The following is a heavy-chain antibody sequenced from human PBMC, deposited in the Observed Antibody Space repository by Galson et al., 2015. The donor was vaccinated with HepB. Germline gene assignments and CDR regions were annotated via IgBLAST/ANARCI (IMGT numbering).Heavy chain of an antibody. J-gene: IGHJ4*02. V-gene: IGHV1-58*01. D-gene: IGHD3-10*01. Sequence: SVKVSCKASGFSFSSSTVQWVRQARGQRLEWIGWIVVGSGNTKYEQKFQERVTITRDMSTSTVYVELSSLRSEDTAVYYCAARPGGAASFDYWGQGTLVTVSS. CDR3: AARPGGAASFDY. CDR2: IVVGSGNT. CDR1: GFSFSSST.